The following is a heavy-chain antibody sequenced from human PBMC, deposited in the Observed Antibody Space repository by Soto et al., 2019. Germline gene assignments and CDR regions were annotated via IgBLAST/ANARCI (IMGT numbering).Heavy chain of an antibody. CDR2: MYYSGSS. CDR1: GASMSNYY. Sequence: PSETLSLTCTVSGASMSNYYGSWVRQPPGKGLEWIGYMYYSGSSNYNSSLKSRVTISVDTSKNQISLKLTSVTAADTAVYYCASPGSGWYTFDYWGQGTLVTVSS. J-gene: IGHJ4*02. D-gene: IGHD6-19*01. CDR3: ASPGSGWYTFDY. V-gene: IGHV4-59*12.